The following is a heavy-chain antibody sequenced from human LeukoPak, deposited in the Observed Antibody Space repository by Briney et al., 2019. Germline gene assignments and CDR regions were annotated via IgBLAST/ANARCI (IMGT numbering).Heavy chain of an antibody. D-gene: IGHD3-16*01. J-gene: IGHJ4*02. CDR3: ARGPVWGSSVDY. CDR2: INHSGST. Sequence: SETLSLTCAVYGGSFSGYYWSWIRQPPGKGLEWIGEINHSGSTNYNPSLKSRVPISVDTSKNQFSLKLSSVTAADTAVYYCARGPVWGSSVDYWGQGTLVTVSS. CDR1: GGSFSGYY. V-gene: IGHV4-34*01.